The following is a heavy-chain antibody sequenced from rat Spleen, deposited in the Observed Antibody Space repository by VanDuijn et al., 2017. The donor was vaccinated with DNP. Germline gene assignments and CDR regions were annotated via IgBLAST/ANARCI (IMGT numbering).Heavy chain of an antibody. D-gene: IGHD1-11*01. Sequence: QVQLKESGPGLVQPSQTLSLTCTVAGFSLTSYNVHWVRQPPGKGLEWLGVIWNTGGTQYNTALKSQLSISKDTSKSQVFLKMNNLQTEDTANYYCARAEGMDNWFAYWGQGTLVTVSS. CDR3: ARAEGMDNWFAY. CDR2: IWNTGGT. J-gene: IGHJ3*01. CDR1: GFSLTSYN. V-gene: IGHV2-41*01.